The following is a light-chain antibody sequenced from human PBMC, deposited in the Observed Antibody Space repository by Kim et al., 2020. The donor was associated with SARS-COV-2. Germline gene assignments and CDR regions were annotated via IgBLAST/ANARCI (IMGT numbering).Light chain of an antibody. CDR1: SSDVGGYNY. CDR2: DVS. CDR3: SSYIRSSTYYV. Sequence: QAIPIACTGTSSDVGGYNYVSWYQQHPGKAPKLMIFDVSNRPSGVSNRFSGSKSGNTASLTISGLQAEDEADYYCSSYIRSSTYYVFGSGTKVTVL. V-gene: IGLV2-14*03. J-gene: IGLJ1*01.